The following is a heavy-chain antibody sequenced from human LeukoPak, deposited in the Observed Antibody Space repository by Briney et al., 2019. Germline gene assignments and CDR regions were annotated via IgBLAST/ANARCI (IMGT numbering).Heavy chain of an antibody. D-gene: IGHD2/OR15-2a*01. CDR1: GGSISSDY. V-gene: IGHV4-59*08. J-gene: IGHJ5*02. CDR3: ARPTTLHPGGWFDP. CDR2: IYYSGST. Sequence: PSETLSLTCTVSGGSISSDYWSWIRQPPGKGLEWIAYIYYSGSTNYNPSLKSRVTISVDTSKNQFSLKLSSVTAADTAVYYCARPTTLHPGGWFDPWGQGTLVAVSS.